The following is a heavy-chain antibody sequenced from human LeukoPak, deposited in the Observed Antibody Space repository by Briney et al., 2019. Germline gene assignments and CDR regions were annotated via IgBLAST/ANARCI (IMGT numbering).Heavy chain of an antibody. CDR1: GFTFSRYW. D-gene: IGHD2-15*01. CDR2: IKQDGSEK. Sequence: GGSLRLSCAASGFTFSRYWMSWVRQAPGKGLEWVANIKQDGSEKYYVDSVKGRFTISRDNAKNSLYLQMNSLRAEDTAVYYCARTPLLGSPYYYYYMDVWGKGTTVTVSS. V-gene: IGHV3-7*03. CDR3: ARTPLLGSPYYYYYMDV. J-gene: IGHJ6*03.